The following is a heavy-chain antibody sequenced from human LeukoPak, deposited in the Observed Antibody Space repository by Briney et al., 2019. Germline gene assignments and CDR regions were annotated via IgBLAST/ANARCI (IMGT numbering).Heavy chain of an antibody. CDR1: AGSISGYY. J-gene: IGHJ5*02. D-gene: IGHD6-19*01. V-gene: IGHV4-4*09. CDR3: ARRYSSGWSNWFDP. Sequence: KPSETLSLTCTVSAGSISGYYWTWIRQPPGKGLEWIGYIYTSGSTNYNPSLKSRVTISVDTSKNQFSLKLSSVTAADTAVYYCARRYSSGWSNWFDPWGQGTLVTVSS. CDR2: IYTSGST.